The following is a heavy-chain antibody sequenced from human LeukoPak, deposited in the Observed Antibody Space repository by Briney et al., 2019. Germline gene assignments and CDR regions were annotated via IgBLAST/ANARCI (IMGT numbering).Heavy chain of an antibody. Sequence: PGGSLRLSCTGSGFTFSTYGMHWVRQAPGKGLEWVAVISHDGSNKDYPDSVKGRFAISRDNSKNTLFLQMNSLRAEDTAVYYCSRDNEEVVTVAIGYSSSWTFDYWGQGTLVTVS. CDR1: GFTFSTYG. D-gene: IGHD6-13*01. V-gene: IGHV3-30*03. CDR3: SRDNEEVVTVAIGYSSSWTFDY. J-gene: IGHJ4*02. CDR2: ISHDGSNK.